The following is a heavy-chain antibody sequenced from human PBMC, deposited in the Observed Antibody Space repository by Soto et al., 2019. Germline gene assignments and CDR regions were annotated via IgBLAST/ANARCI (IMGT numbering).Heavy chain of an antibody. CDR2: IYYSGST. Sequence: SETLSLTCTVSGGSISSGDYYWSWIRQPPGKGLEWIGYIYYSGSTYYNPSLKSRVTISVDTSKNQFSLKLSSVTAADTAVYYCARVIRGDYYGSGSYSYYFDYWGQGTLVTSPQ. CDR3: ARVIRGDYYGSGSYSYYFDY. V-gene: IGHV4-30-4*01. CDR1: GGSISSGDYY. J-gene: IGHJ4*02. D-gene: IGHD3-10*01.